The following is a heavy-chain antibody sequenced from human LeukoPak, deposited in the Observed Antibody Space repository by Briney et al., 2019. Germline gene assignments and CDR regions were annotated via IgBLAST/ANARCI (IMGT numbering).Heavy chain of an antibody. CDR2: IYYSGST. CDR1: GGSISSYY. CDR3: ARGYGSGSPLTHNWFDP. V-gene: IGHV4-59*01. D-gene: IGHD3-10*01. Sequence: PSETLSLTCTVSGGSISSYYWSWIRQPPGKGLEWIGYIYYSGSTNYNPSLRSRVTISVDTSKNQFSLKLSSVTAADTAVYYCARGYGSGSPLTHNWFDPWGQGTLVTVSS. J-gene: IGHJ5*02.